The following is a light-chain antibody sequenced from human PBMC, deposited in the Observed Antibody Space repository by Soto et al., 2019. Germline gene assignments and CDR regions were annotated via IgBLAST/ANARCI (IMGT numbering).Light chain of an antibody. J-gene: IGKJ5*01. CDR1: ESIARN. CDR2: AAS. V-gene: IGKV1-39*01. CDR3: QQSYSTLSIT. Sequence: DIQMTQSLSSLSASVGDRVTITCRASESIARNLNWYQQKSGKGPKLLIYAASSLQNGVPSRFRGGGCGTDFTLTISNLQPEDSATYYCQQSYSTLSITFGQGTRLEIK.